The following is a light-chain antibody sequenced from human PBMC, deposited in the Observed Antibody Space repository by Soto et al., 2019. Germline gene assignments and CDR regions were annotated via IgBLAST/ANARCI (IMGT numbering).Light chain of an antibody. CDR2: GAS. J-gene: IGKJ1*01. Sequence: EIVLTQSPGTLSLSPGERATLSCRASHSVSSSYLAWYQQKPGQAPRLLIYGASSRATGIPDRFSGSGSGTDFTLTISRLEPEDFAVYYCQQYGSSPRKFGQGTKVDIK. CDR3: QQYGSSPRK. CDR1: HSVSSSY. V-gene: IGKV3-20*01.